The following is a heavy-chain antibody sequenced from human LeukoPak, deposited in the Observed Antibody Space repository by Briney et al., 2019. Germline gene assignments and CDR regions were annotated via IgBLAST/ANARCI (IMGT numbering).Heavy chain of an antibody. CDR2: IRRKANSYAT. Sequence: GGSLKLSCAASGFTFCGSAMNWVRQASGQGLEWVGRIRRKANSYATAYAASVKGRFTISRDDSKNTAYLQMNSLKTEDTAVYYCTRSDAYYYGSGTPWEAYYYYGMDVWGQGTTVTVSS. CDR1: GFTFCGSA. D-gene: IGHD3-10*01. V-gene: IGHV3-73*01. CDR3: TRSDAYYYGSGTPWEAYYYYGMDV. J-gene: IGHJ6*02.